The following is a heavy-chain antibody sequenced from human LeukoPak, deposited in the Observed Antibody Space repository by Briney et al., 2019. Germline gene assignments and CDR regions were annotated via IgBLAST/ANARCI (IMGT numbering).Heavy chain of an antibody. D-gene: IGHD2-21*01. J-gene: IGHJ4*02. CDR1: GFTFSSVW. CDR3: TTGRHIVVARIDY. CDR2: IKRKTDGGTT. V-gene: IGHV3-15*01. Sequence: GGSLRLSCAASGFTFSSVWMSWVRQAPGKGLEWVGRIKRKTDGGTTDYAAPVKGRFSISRDDSKNTLYLQMNSLKTEDTAVYYCTTGRHIVVARIDYWGQGSLVTVSS.